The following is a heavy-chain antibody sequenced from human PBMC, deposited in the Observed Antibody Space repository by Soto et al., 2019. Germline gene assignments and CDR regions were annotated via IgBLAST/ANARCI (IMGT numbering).Heavy chain of an antibody. D-gene: IGHD2-21*01. CDR3: ARDYGGEPTY. Sequence: SETLSLTCAVSGGSISSGGYSWNWIRQPPGKGLEWIGYIYYSGSTYYNPSLKSRVTISVDTSKNQFSLKLSSVTAADTAVYYCARDYGGEPTYWGQGTLVTVSS. V-gene: IGHV4-30-2*05. J-gene: IGHJ4*02. CDR1: GGSISSGGYS. CDR2: IYYSGST.